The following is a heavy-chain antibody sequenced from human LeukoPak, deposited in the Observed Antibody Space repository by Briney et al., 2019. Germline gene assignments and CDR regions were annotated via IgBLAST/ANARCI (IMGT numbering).Heavy chain of an antibody. Sequence: PGGSLRLSCAASGFTFSSYSMNWVRQAPGKGLEWVSYISSSSTIYYADSVKGRFTISRDNAKNSLYLQMNSLRAEDTAVYYCAREGTSYYFDYWGQGTLVTVSS. J-gene: IGHJ4*02. CDR3: AREGTSYYFDY. CDR1: GFTFSSYS. V-gene: IGHV3-48*01. CDR2: ISSSSTI. D-gene: IGHD1-1*01.